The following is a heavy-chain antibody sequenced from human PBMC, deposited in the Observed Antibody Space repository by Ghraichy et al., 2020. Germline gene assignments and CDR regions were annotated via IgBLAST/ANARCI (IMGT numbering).Heavy chain of an antibody. CDR3: ARAPNTSPIFDY. V-gene: IGHV3-21*01. CDR2: ISSSSSYI. CDR1: GFTFSSYS. D-gene: IGHD5-18*01. Sequence: GGSLRLSCAASGFTFSSYSMNWVRQAPGKGLEWVSSISSSSSYIYYADSVKGRFTISRDNAKNSLYLQMNSLRAEDTAVYYCARAPNTSPIFDYWGQGTLVTVSS. J-gene: IGHJ4*02.